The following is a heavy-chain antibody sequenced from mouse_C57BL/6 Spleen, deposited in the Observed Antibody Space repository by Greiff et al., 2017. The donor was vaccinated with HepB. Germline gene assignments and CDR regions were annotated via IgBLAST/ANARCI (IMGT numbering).Heavy chain of an antibody. J-gene: IGHJ1*03. D-gene: IGHD4-1*01. CDR2: IRNKANGYTT. CDR3: ARLTGTVYWYFDV. Sequence: EVQVVESGGGLVQPGGSLSLSCAASGFTFTDYYMSWVRQPPGKALEWLGFIRNKANGYTTEYSASVKGRFTISRDNSQSILYLQMNALRAEDSATYYCARLTGTVYWYFDVWGTGTTVTVSS. CDR1: GFTFTDYY. V-gene: IGHV7-3*01.